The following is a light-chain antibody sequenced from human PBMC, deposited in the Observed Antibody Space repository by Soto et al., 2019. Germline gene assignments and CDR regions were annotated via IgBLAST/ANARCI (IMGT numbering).Light chain of an antibody. V-gene: IGKV3-11*01. CDR2: DTS. CDR3: QQRSDWRIT. CDR1: QSVSSS. J-gene: IGKJ5*01. Sequence: IELPQSPATPSLSPGERATLSCRASQSVSSSLAWYQQKHGQAPRLLISDTSNRATGIPARFSGSGSGTDFTLTISSLEPEDFAVYYCQQRSDWRITFGKGTRLVIK.